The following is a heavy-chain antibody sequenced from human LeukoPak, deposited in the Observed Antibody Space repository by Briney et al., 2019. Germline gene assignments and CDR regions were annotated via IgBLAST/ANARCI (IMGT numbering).Heavy chain of an antibody. CDR3: ARASRRVLLSN. J-gene: IGHJ4*02. D-gene: IGHD2-15*01. Sequence: PSETLSLTCAVYGGSFSGYYWSWIRQPPGKGLEWIGEINHSGSTNYNPSLKSRVTISVDTSKNQFPLKVTSVTAADTAVYYCARASRRVLLSNWGQGTLVTVSS. V-gene: IGHV4-34*01. CDR1: GGSFSGYY. CDR2: INHSGST.